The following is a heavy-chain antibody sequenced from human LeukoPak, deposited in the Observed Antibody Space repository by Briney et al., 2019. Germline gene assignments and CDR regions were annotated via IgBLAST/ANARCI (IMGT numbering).Heavy chain of an antibody. D-gene: IGHD2-21*01. J-gene: IGHJ4*02. Sequence: SETLSLTCAVYGGSFSGYYWSWIRQPPGKGLEWIGKINHSGSTNYNPSLKSRVTISVDTSKNQFSLKLSSVTAADTAVYYCARDVAVTSNYFDYWGQGTLVTVSS. CDR3: ARDVAVTSNYFDY. CDR1: GGSFSGYY. V-gene: IGHV4-34*01. CDR2: INHSGST.